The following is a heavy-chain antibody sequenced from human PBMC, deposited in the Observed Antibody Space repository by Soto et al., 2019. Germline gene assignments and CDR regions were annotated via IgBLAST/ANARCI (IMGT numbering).Heavy chain of an antibody. Sequence: WVXWISQKQGQGLVWVSRIHSDGSSTTYADSVKGRFTISRDNAKNTLYLQMNSLRAEDTAVYYCARGDRGAFDLWGQGTMVTVSS. D-gene: IGHD2-21*02. CDR3: ARGDRGAFDL. CDR1: W. CDR2: IHSDGSST. V-gene: IGHV3-74*01. J-gene: IGHJ3*01.